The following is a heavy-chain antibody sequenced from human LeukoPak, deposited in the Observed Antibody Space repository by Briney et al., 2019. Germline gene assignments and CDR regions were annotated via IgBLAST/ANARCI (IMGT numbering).Heavy chain of an antibody. V-gene: IGHV4-34*01. CDR2: INHSGST. Sequence: PSETLSLTCAVYGGSFSGYYWSWIRQPSGKGLEWIGEINHSGSTNYNPSLKSRVTISVDTSKNQFSLKLSSVTAADTAVYYCARVHSSGYYFAYWGQGTLVTVSS. D-gene: IGHD3-22*01. CDR1: GGSFSGYY. CDR3: ARVHSSGYYFAY. J-gene: IGHJ4*02.